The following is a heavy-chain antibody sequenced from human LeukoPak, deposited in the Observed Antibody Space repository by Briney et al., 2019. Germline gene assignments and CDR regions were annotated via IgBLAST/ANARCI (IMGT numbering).Heavy chain of an antibody. J-gene: IGHJ4*02. Sequence: ASVKVSCKASEYTFSVYHIHWVRQAPGQGLEWMAWINPDSGDTNYAQKFQGRVTMTRDTSISTAYTEVSSLRSDDTAVYYCALILGGSWAFDYWGQGTLVTVSS. V-gene: IGHV1-2*02. CDR1: EYTFSVYH. D-gene: IGHD6-13*01. CDR3: ALILGGSWAFDY. CDR2: INPDSGDT.